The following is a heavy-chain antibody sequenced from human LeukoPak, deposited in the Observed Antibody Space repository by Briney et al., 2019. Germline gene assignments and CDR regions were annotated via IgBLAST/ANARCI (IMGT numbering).Heavy chain of an antibody. CDR1: GGSFSGYY. J-gene: IGHJ5*02. V-gene: IGHV4-34*01. CDR3: ARVIVGVVPAAITFDP. Sequence: SETLSLTCAVYGGSFSGYYWSWIRQPPGKGLEWIGEINHSGSTNYNPSLKSRVTISVDTSKNQFSLKLSSVTAADTAVYYCARVIVGVVPAAITFDPWGQGTLVTVSS. CDR2: INHSGST. D-gene: IGHD2-2*01.